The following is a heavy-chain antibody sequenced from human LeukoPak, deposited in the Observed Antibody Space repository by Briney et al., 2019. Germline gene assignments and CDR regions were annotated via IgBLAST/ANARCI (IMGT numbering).Heavy chain of an antibody. Sequence: PSETLSLTCTVSGGSISSYHWSWIRQPPGKGLEWIGYIYYSGSTNYSPSLKSRVTISVDTSKNQFSLKLSSVTAADTAVYYCASYGDPLAAANNWFDPWGQGTLVTVSS. CDR2: IYYSGST. J-gene: IGHJ5*02. D-gene: IGHD6-13*01. CDR3: ASYGDPLAAANNWFDP. V-gene: IGHV4-59*01. CDR1: GGSISSYH.